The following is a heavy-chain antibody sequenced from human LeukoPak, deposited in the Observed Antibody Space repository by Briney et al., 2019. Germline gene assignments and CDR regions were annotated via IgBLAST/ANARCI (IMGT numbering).Heavy chain of an antibody. CDR1: GFTFSYYG. D-gene: IGHD2-2*01. Sequence: GGSLRLSCAASGFTFSYYGMSWVRQAPGKGLEWVSGISGSGRSTYYADSVKGRFTITRDNSKNTLYLQMNSLRAEDTAVYYCAKLGEDIVVVPAAVIDYWGQGTLLIVSS. CDR2: ISGSGRST. J-gene: IGHJ4*02. CDR3: AKLGEDIVVVPAAVIDY. V-gene: IGHV3-23*01.